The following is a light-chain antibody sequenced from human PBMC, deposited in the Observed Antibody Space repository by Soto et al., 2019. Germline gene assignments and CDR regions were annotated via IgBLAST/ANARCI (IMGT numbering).Light chain of an antibody. V-gene: IGKV1-39*01. CDR3: QQSYNGPFT. CDR2: SAS. Sequence: DIPMTQSPSSLSASVGDRVTVTSRAGQSISRYLNWYQQRPGKAPNLLIYSASSLQTGVPSRFSGSGSGTDFTLTITNLQPEDFATYYCQQSYNGPFTFGPGTKVDL. J-gene: IGKJ3*01. CDR1: QSISRY.